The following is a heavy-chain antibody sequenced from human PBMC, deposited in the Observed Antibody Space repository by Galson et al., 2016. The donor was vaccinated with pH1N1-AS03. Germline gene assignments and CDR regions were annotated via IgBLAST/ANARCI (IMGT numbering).Heavy chain of an antibody. V-gene: IGHV3-9*01. CDR2: IRWDRAT. D-gene: IGHD6-13*01. Sequence: SLRLSCAATGFTFDYYAMHWILQRPGKGLDWVSGIRWDRATGDADSVQARFTISRDQAKTSLYMQMTSLKIADTALYYCVWDMGTTTAASGFWGQGILVTVSS. J-gene: IGHJ4*02. CDR1: GFTFDYYA. CDR3: VWDMGTTTAASGF.